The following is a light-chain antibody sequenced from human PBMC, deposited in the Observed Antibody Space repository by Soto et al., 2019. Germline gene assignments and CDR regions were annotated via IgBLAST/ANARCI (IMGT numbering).Light chain of an antibody. CDR1: QSVSSSY. CDR3: XQYGSSPPT. Sequence: EIVLTQSPGTLSLSPGERATLSCRASQSVSSSYLAWYQQKPGQAPRLLIYGASSRATGIPDRFSGSGSGXXXXXXXXXLXPXDFAVYYCXQYGSSPPTFGQGTKVEIK. CDR2: GAS. V-gene: IGKV3-20*01. J-gene: IGKJ1*01.